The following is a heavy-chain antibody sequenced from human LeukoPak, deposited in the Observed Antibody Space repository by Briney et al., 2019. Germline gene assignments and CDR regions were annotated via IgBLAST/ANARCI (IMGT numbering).Heavy chain of an antibody. J-gene: IGHJ4*02. D-gene: IGHD3-9*01. Sequence: GASVKVSCRASGYTFTSYAISWVRQAPGQGLEWMGGIIPIFGTANYAQKFQGRVTITTDESTSTAYMELNSLRAEDTAVYYCANLEGDTYYDILTGPENPLDYWGQGTLVTVSS. V-gene: IGHV1-69*05. CDR2: IIPIFGTA. CDR3: ANLEGDTYYDILTGPENPLDY. CDR1: GYTFTSYA.